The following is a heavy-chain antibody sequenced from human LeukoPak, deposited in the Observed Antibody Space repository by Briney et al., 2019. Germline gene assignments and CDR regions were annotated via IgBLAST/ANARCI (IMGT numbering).Heavy chain of an antibody. D-gene: IGHD3-10*01. CDR3: ARYDVLLDAFDI. J-gene: IGHJ3*02. CDR1: GYTFTYRY. V-gene: IGHV1-45*02. CDR2: ITPFNGNT. Sequence: RASVKVSCKASGYTFTYRYLHWVRQAPGQALEWMGWITPFNGNTNYAQKFQDRVTITRDRSMSTAYMELSSLRSEDTAMYYCARYDVLLDAFDIWGQGTMVTVSS.